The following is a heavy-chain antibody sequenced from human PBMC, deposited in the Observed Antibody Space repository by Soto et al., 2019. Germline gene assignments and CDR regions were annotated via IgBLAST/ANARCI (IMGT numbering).Heavy chain of an antibody. D-gene: IGHD3-22*01. V-gene: IGHV1-3*01. CDR3: ASERNYDSSGLDY. Sequence: GASVKVSCKASGYTFSIYTMHWVRQAPGRRLEWMGWINAANGNTKYLQQFQGRVTITRDTSASTAYMELSSLRPEDMAVYFCASERNYDSSGLDYWGQGTLVTVSS. CDR2: INAANGNT. J-gene: IGHJ4*02. CDR1: GYTFSIYT.